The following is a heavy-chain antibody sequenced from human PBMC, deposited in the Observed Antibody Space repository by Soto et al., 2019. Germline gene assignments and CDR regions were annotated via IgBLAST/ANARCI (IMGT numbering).Heavy chain of an antibody. CDR1: GFTFSSYA. CDR3: ALTQIAAAGTPPDAFDI. CDR2: ISGSGGST. D-gene: IGHD6-13*01. V-gene: IGHV3-23*01. Sequence: GGSLRLSCAASGFTFSSYAMSWVRQAPGKGLEWVSAISGSGGSTYYADSVKGRFTISRDNSKNTLYLQMNSLRAEDTAVYYCALTQIAAAGTPPDAFDIWGQGTMVTVSS. J-gene: IGHJ3*02.